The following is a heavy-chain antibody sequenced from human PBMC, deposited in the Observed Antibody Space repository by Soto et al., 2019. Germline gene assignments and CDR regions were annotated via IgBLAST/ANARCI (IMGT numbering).Heavy chain of an antibody. D-gene: IGHD2-2*01. CDR1: GYTFTSYG. J-gene: IGHJ6*02. V-gene: IGHV1-18*01. CDR2: ISAYNGNI. Sequence: ASVKVSCKSSGYTFTSYGINWVRQAPGQGLEWMGWISAYNGNINYAQKLQGRVTMTTDTSTSTAYMELRSLRSDDTAVYYCARTGYCSGTSCYGRVYYYYGMAVWGQGTTVTVSS. CDR3: ARTGYCSGTSCYGRVYYYYGMAV.